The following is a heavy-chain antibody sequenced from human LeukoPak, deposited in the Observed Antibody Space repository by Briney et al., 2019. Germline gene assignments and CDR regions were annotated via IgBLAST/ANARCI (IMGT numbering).Heavy chain of an antibody. Sequence: ASVKVSCKASGYTFTSYGISWVRQAPGQGLGWMGWINTYNGKTNYAQKFQGRVTMTEATSTDTAYMELSRLRSDDTAVYYCARQPGNPFYLDPWGQETLVTVSS. CDR1: GYTFTSYG. CDR2: INTYNGKT. V-gene: IGHV1-18*01. J-gene: IGHJ5*02. CDR3: ARQPGNPFYLDP. D-gene: IGHD1-14*01.